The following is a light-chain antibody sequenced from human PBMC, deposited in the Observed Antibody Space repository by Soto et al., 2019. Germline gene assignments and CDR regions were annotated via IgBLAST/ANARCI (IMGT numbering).Light chain of an antibody. CDR3: QQYGSSRTWT. CDR1: QSVSSSY. V-gene: IGKV3-20*01. J-gene: IGKJ1*01. Sequence: EIVLTQSPGTLSLSPGERATLSCRASQSVSSSYLAWYQQKPGQAPRLLIYGASSRATGIPDRFSGSGSGTDFTHTISRLEPEDFAVYYCQQYGSSRTWTFGQGTKVDIK. CDR2: GAS.